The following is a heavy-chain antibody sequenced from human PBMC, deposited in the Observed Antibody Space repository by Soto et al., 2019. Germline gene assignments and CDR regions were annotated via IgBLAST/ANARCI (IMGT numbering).Heavy chain of an antibody. V-gene: IGHV3-7*01. CDR3: ARDRYYDFWSGYPILDY. J-gene: IGHJ4*02. CDR2: IKQDGSEK. CDR1: GFTFSSYW. D-gene: IGHD3-3*01. Sequence: VGSLRLSCAASGFTFSSYWMSWVRQAPGKGLEWVANIKQDGSEKYYVDSVKGRFTISRDNAKNSLYLQMNSLRAEDTAVYYCARDRYYDFWSGYPILDYWGQGTLVTVSS.